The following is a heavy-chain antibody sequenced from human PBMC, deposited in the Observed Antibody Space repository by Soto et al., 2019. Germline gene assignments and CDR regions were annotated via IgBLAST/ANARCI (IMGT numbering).Heavy chain of an antibody. CDR2: ISAYNDYT. Sequence: QIQLVQSGAEVKKPGASVKVSCKASGYTFTDHGISWVRQAPGQGFEWMGWISAYNDYTAYAQKFQGRVTMTTDKYTNTAYMELRRLTSDDTAVYYWAKDRPRLTQNFLDVYWGQGTLVTVSS. D-gene: IGHD3-16*01. CDR3: AKDRPRLTQNFLDVY. J-gene: IGHJ4*02. CDR1: GYTFTDHG. V-gene: IGHV1-18*01.